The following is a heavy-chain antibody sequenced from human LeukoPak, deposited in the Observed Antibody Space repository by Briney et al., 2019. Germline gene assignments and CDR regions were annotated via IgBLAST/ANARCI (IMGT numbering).Heavy chain of an antibody. V-gene: IGHV3-23*01. CDR2: ISGSGGST. J-gene: IGHJ6*02. D-gene: IGHD2-21*02. CDR3: ATQGACGGDCYPPGYYYGMDV. Sequence: GGSLRLSCAASGFTFSSYAMSWVRQAPGKGLEWVSAISGSGGSTYYADSVKGRFTISRDNSKNTLYLQMNSLRAEDTAVYYCATQGACGGDCYPPGYYYGMDVWGQGTTVTVSS. CDR1: GFTFSSYA.